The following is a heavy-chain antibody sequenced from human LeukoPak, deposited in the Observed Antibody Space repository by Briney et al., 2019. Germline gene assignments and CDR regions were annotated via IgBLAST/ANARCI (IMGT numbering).Heavy chain of an antibody. CDR2: LIPIFGTA. J-gene: IGHJ5*02. V-gene: IGHV1-69*13. D-gene: IGHD3-22*01. CDR1: GGTFSSYA. CDR3: ARSPSPVIVVVRFNWFDP. Sequence: ASVKVSCKASGGTFSSYAISWVRQAPGQGLEWMGGLIPIFGTANYAQKFQGRVTITADESTSTAYIELSSLRSEDTAVYYCARSPSPVIVVVRFNWFDPWGQGTLVTVSS.